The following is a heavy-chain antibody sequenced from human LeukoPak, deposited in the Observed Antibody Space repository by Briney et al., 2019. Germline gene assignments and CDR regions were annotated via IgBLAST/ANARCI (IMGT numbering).Heavy chain of an antibody. D-gene: IGHD3-3*01. Sequence: ASVKVSCKASGYTFTSYYMHWVRQAPGQGLEWMGIINPSGGSTSYAQKFQGRVTMTRDTSTSTVYMELSSLRSEDTAVYYCARAGTPITIFGVVILPFDAFDTWGQGTMVTVSS. CDR1: GYTFTSYY. J-gene: IGHJ3*02. CDR2: INPSGGST. V-gene: IGHV1-46*01. CDR3: ARAGTPITIFGVVILPFDAFDT.